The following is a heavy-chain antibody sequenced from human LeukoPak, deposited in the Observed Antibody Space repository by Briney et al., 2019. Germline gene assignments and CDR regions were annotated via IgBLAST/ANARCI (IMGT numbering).Heavy chain of an antibody. D-gene: IGHD2-2*01. CDR3: ARVLPVASRDY. Sequence: AGGSLRLSCAASGFTFSTYWMSWVRQAPGKGLEWVANIKQDGSDKFYVDSVKGRFTISRDNAKNSMYLQMNRLRAEDTAIYYCARVLPVASRDYWGQGTLVTVSS. J-gene: IGHJ4*02. CDR2: IKQDGSDK. V-gene: IGHV3-7*01. CDR1: GFTFSTYW.